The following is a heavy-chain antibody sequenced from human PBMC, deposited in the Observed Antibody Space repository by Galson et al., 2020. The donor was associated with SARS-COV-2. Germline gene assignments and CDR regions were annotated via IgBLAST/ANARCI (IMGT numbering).Heavy chain of an antibody. D-gene: IGHD4-17*01. CDR2: VIHNGDI. CDR3: ARGLGYGDNDPLGS. V-gene: IGHV4-34*01. CDR1: GESFSGAY. J-gene: IGHJ5*02. Sequence: SETLSLTCPHYGESFSGAYLSWVRQAPGKGLESIGDVIHNGDITYNPSLKSRVTISLDTSKHQFSLTLKSVTAADTAVYYCARGLGYGDNDPLGSWDLGILVTVSS.